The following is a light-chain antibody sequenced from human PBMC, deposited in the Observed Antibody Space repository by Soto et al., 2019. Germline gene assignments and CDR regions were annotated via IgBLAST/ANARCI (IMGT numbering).Light chain of an antibody. CDR3: SSHSSSSTPYV. Sequence: QSVLTQPASVSGSTGQSIIISCTGTSSDVGAYNYVSWYQQHPGKAPKLMIYEVSNRPSGVSNRFSASKSGNTASLTISGLQAEDEADYYCSSHSSSSTPYVFGSGTKVTVL. CDR1: SSDVGAYNY. V-gene: IGLV2-14*01. CDR2: EVS. J-gene: IGLJ1*01.